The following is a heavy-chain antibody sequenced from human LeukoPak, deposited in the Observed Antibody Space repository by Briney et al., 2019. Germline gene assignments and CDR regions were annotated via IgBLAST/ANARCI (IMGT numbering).Heavy chain of an antibody. CDR3: ARGYSSGWYLYYFDY. V-gene: IGHV4-59*12. CDR2: IYHSGST. J-gene: IGHJ4*02. CDR1: GGSISSYY. Sequence: PSETLSLTCTVSGGSISSYYWSWIRQPAGKGLEWIGYIYHSGSTYYNPSLKSRVTISVDRSKNQFSLKLSSVTAADTAVYYCARGYSSGWYLYYFDYWGQGTLVTVSS. D-gene: IGHD6-19*01.